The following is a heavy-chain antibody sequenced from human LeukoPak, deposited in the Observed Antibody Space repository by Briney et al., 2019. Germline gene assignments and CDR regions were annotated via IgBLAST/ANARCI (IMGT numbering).Heavy chain of an antibody. CDR1: GGTFSSYA. J-gene: IGHJ4*02. V-gene: IGHV1-69*04. Sequence: SVKVSCKASGGTFSSYAISWVRQVPGQGLEWMGRIIPILDITNYAQKFQGRVTITADNSTSTAYMELSSLRSEDTAVYYCARDNTAMEFSFDYWGQGTLVTVSS. CDR3: ARDNTAMEFSFDY. D-gene: IGHD5-18*01. CDR2: IIPILDIT.